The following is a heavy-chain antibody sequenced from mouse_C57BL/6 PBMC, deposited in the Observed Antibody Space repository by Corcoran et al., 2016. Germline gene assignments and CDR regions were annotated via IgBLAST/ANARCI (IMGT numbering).Heavy chain of an antibody. D-gene: IGHD2-3*01. CDR3: ARSYDEDFAY. J-gene: IGHJ3*01. CDR2: INTYSGVP. V-gene: IGHV9-3*01. CDR1: GYTFTTYG. Sequence: QSQLVQSGPELKKHGETVKISCKASGYTFTTYGMSWVKQAPGKGLKWIGWINTYSGVPTYADDFKGRFAFSLETSASTAYLQINNLKNEDTATYFCARSYDEDFAYWGQGTLVTVSA.